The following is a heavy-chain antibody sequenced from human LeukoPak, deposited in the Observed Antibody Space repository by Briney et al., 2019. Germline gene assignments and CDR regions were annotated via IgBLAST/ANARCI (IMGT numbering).Heavy chain of an antibody. V-gene: IGHV3-21*01. Sequence: GGSLRLSCAASGFTFSSYSMNWVRQAPGKGLEWVSSISSSSSYIYYADSVKGRFTISRDNAKDSLYLQMNSLRAEDTAVYYCTSIQLWFYYYYYYMDVWGKGTTVTVSS. CDR1: GFTFSSYS. CDR2: ISSSSSYI. J-gene: IGHJ6*03. D-gene: IGHD5-18*01. CDR3: TSIQLWFYYYYYYMDV.